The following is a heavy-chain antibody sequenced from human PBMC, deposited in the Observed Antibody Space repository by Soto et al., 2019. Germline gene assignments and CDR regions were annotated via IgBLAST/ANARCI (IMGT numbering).Heavy chain of an antibody. CDR1: GFTFDDYA. CDR2: ISWNSGSI. D-gene: IGHD3-3*01. CDR3: AKDTITIFGVGLHDAFDI. J-gene: IGHJ3*02. V-gene: IGHV3-9*01. Sequence: GGSLRLSCAASGFTFDDYAMHWVRQAPGKGLEWVSGISWNSGSIGYADSVKGRFTISRHNAKNSLYLQMNSLRAEDTALYYCAKDTITIFGVGLHDAFDIWGQGTMVTVSS.